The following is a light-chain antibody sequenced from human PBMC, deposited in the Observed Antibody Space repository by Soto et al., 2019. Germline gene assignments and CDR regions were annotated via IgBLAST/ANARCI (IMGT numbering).Light chain of an antibody. J-gene: IGKJ4*01. CDR3: QQYTKWTLT. V-gene: IGKV3-15*01. CDR1: QSVRSN. Sequence: EIVLTQSPATLSVSPGERATLSCRASQSVRSNLAWYRQKPGQAPRLVIYGASTRETGIPARFSGSGSGTECTLTISSLQSEDVAVDYCQQYTKWTLTFGGGTKVDIK. CDR2: GAS.